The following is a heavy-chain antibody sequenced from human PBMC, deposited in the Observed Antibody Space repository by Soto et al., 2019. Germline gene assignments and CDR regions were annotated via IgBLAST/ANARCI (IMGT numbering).Heavy chain of an antibody. CDR1: GFTFTSSA. V-gene: IGHV1-58*01. CDR2: IVVGSGNT. CDR3: AALPYYDFWSALFDY. Sequence: GASVKVSCKASGFTFTSSAVQGVRQARGQRLERKGWIVVGSGNTNYAQKFQERVTITWDMSSSTAYMELISLRSEDTAVYYCAALPYYDFWSALFDYWGQGTLVTVSS. D-gene: IGHD3-3*01. J-gene: IGHJ4*02.